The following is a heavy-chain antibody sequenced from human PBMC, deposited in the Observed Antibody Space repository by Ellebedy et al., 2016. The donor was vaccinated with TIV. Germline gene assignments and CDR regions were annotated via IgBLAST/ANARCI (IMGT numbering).Heavy chain of an antibody. V-gene: IGHV3-23*01. J-gene: IGHJ4*02. CDR1: GFVFSDYA. Sequence: GESLKISCAASGFVFSDYALSSVRQAPGKGLEWVSTVTDSDDKSFYGDSVKGRFTISRDKSRNTLFLQMNNLSAEDTAVYYCAKRFHRVGVPGTFFGSWGQGTLVTVSS. CDR2: VTDSDDKS. CDR3: AKRFHRVGVPGTFFGS. D-gene: IGHD6-19*01.